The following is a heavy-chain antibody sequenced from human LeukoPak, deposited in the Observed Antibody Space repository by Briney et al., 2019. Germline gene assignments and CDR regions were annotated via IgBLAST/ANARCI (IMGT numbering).Heavy chain of an antibody. Sequence: GGSLRLSCAASGFTFSSYSMNWVRQAPGKGLEWISYIRSTSSTTYYADSVKGRSTISRDNGKNSLYLQMNSLRGEDTAVYYCAREGNSGSYSSYWGQGTLVTVSS. V-gene: IGHV3-48*01. J-gene: IGHJ4*02. CDR3: AREGNSGSYSSY. CDR2: IRSTSSTT. CDR1: GFTFSSYS. D-gene: IGHD1-26*01.